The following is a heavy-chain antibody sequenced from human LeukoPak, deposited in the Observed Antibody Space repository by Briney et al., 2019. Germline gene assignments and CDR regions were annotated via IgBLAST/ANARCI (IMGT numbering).Heavy chain of an antibody. CDR3: ATQRDYYDSSGYYLGFDY. Sequence: ASVKVSCKVSGYTLTELSMHWVRQAPGQGLEWMGWINPNSGGTNYAQKFQGRVTMTRDTSISTAYMELSRLRSDDTAVYYCATQRDYYDSSGYYLGFDYWGQGTLVTVSS. CDR2: INPNSGGT. D-gene: IGHD3-22*01. V-gene: IGHV1-2*02. CDR1: GYTLTELS. J-gene: IGHJ4*02.